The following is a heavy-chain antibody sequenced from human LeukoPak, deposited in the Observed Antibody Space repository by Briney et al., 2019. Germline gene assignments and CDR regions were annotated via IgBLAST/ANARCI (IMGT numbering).Heavy chain of an antibody. D-gene: IGHD3-22*01. CDR1: GGSISSGDYY. CDR2: IYYSGST. Sequence: PSQTLSLTCTVSGGSISSGDYYWGWIRQPPGKGLEWIGYIYYSGSTYYNPSLKSRVTISVDTSKNQFSLKLSSVTAADTAVYYCARAHDCSGYYHYYYMDVWGKGTTVTVSS. CDR3: ARAHDCSGYYHYYYMDV. J-gene: IGHJ6*03. V-gene: IGHV4-30-4*08.